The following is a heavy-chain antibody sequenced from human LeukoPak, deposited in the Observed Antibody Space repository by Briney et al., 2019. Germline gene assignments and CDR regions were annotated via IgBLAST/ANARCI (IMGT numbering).Heavy chain of an antibody. Sequence: GRSLRLSCAASGFTFSNYAMRWVRQAPRKGLEWVSAIGAGTGAVTIYADSVKGSFTISRDNSKNTLYLPMNSLRGEDTAVYYCAKKYDSGRGVPYALDVWGQGTTVTVSS. V-gene: IGHV3-23*01. CDR1: GFTFSNYA. CDR3: AKKYDSGRGVPYALDV. CDR2: IGAGTGAVT. J-gene: IGHJ6*02. D-gene: IGHD3-10*01.